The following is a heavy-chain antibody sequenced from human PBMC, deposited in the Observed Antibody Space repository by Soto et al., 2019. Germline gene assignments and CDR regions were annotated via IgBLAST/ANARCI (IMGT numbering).Heavy chain of an antibody. D-gene: IGHD2-21*01. CDR2: IYYTGTT. J-gene: IGHJ5*02. CDR3: ARISYTIPWYVPWFDP. Sequence: SETLSLTCTVSGGSIKNYYWNWIRQSPGKGLEWIAYIYYTGTTSYNPSLKNRVTISVDTSKNQFSLKLSSVTAADTAVYYCARISYTIPWYVPWFDPWGQGTMVTLSS. V-gene: IGHV4-59*01. CDR1: GGSIKNYY.